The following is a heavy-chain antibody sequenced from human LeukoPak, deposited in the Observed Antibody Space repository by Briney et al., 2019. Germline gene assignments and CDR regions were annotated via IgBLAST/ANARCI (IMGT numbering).Heavy chain of an antibody. Sequence: ASVKVSCKASGYTFTCYYMHWVRQAPGQGLEWMGWINPNSGGTNYAQKFQGRVTMTRDTSISTAYMELSRLRSDDTAVYYCARDRAYYDCSGYRYWGQGTLVTVSS. V-gene: IGHV1-2*02. CDR3: ARDRAYYDCSGYRY. CDR1: GYTFTCYY. J-gene: IGHJ4*02. D-gene: IGHD3-22*01. CDR2: INPNSGGT.